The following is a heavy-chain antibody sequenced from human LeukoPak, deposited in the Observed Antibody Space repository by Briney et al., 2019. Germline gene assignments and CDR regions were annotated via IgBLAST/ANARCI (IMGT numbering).Heavy chain of an antibody. D-gene: IGHD6-6*01. Sequence: SVKVSCKASGGTFSSYAISWVRQAPGQGLEWMGGIIPIFGTANYAQKFQGRVTITADESTSTAYMELSSLRSEDTAVYYCARQARPSSIAARLGFDYWGQGTLVTVSS. CDR1: GGTFSSYA. CDR2: IIPIFGTA. CDR3: ARQARPSSIAARLGFDY. V-gene: IGHV1-69*13. J-gene: IGHJ4*02.